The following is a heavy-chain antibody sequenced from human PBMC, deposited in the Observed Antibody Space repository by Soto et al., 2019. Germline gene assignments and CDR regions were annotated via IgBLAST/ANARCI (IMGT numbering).Heavy chain of an antibody. D-gene: IGHD3-22*01. CDR1: GFTVSSNY. V-gene: IGHV3-23*01. CDR2: ISGSGVST. CDR3: AKSPGMYYYDSSGYYHYDY. J-gene: IGHJ4*02. Sequence: PGRSLRLSCAASGFTVSSNYMSWVRQAPGKGLEWVSAISGSGVSTYYADSVKGRFTISRDNSKNTLYLQMNSLRAEDTAVYYCAKSPGMYYYDSSGYYHYDYWGQGTLVTVSS.